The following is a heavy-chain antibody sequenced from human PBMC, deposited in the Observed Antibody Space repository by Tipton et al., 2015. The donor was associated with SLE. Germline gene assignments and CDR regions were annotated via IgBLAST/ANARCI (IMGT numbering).Heavy chain of an antibody. D-gene: IGHD6-13*01. V-gene: IGHV3-74*01. J-gene: IGHJ4*02. CDR1: GFTFRSYW. CDR3: AREGVAAAFLDY. Sequence: SLRLSCAASGFTFRSYWMHWVRQGPGKGLVWVSHINGDGSSTTYADAVKGRFTISRDNAKNPLYLQMNSLRAEDTAVYYCAREGVAAAFLDYWGQGTLVTVSS. CDR2: INGDGSST.